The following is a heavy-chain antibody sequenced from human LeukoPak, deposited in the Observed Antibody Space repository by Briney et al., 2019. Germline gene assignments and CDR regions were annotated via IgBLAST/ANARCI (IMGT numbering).Heavy chain of an antibody. CDR2: VRHDGREK. Sequence: PGGSLRLSCAASGFTFSGLWMTWVRQTPGRGLEWVASVRHDGREKSYADSVKGRFTISRDNAENSLYLQMNSLRAEDTAVYYCAKVLRTYYYDSSGYLPEFPYFDYWGQGTLVTVSS. CDR3: AKVLRTYYYDSSGYLPEFPYFDY. J-gene: IGHJ4*02. CDR1: GFTFSGLW. V-gene: IGHV3-7*03. D-gene: IGHD3-22*01.